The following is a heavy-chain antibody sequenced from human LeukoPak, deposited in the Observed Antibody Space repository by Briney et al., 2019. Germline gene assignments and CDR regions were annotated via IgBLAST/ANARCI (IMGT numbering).Heavy chain of an antibody. CDR3: ARDSTARVPDYGDYEYHLGFEP. CDR1: GFRFSNYA. CDR2: ISNDGGSP. J-gene: IGHJ5*02. V-gene: IGHV3-30*04. D-gene: IGHD4-17*01. Sequence: PGRSLRLSCAASGFRFSNYAMHWVRQAPGKGLEWLAGISNDGGSPYYPDSVKGRLTVSRDNSRNTLYLQLNSLRPEDTAVYYCARDSTARVPDYGDYEYHLGFEPWGQGTLVTVSS.